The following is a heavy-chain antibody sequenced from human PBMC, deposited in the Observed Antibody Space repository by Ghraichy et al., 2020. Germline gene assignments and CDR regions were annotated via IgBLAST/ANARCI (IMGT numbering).Heavy chain of an antibody. J-gene: IGHJ4*02. V-gene: IGHV3-66*01. Sequence: GGSLRLSCAASGFTVSSNYMSWVRQAPGKGLEWVSVIYSGGSTYYADSVKGRFTISRDNSKNTLYLQMNSLRAEDTAVYYCARDGRLWSSHFDYWGQGTLFTVSS. CDR1: GFTVSSNY. CDR2: IYSGGST. CDR3: ARDGRLWSSHFDY. D-gene: IGHD5-18*01.